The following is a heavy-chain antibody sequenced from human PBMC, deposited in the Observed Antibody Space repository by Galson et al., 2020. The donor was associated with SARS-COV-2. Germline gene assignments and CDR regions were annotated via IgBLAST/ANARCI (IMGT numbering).Heavy chain of an antibody. V-gene: IGHV1-69*06. Sequence: SVKVSCKASGGTFSSYAISWVRQAPGQGLEWMGGIIPIFGTAHYAQKFQGRVTITADKYTSTAYMELSSLRSEDTAVYYCASPNGSTQPAADHYFDYWGQGTLVTVSS. D-gene: IGHD1-1*01. CDR3: ASPNGSTQPAADHYFDY. CDR2: IIPIFGTA. CDR1: GGTFSSYA. J-gene: IGHJ4*02.